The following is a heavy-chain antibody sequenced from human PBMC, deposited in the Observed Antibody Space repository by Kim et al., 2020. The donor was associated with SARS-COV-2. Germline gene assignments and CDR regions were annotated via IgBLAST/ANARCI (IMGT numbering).Heavy chain of an antibody. CDR3: ARLGEGYFDWLLSRYGMGF. D-gene: IGHD3-9*01. CDR2: ISSSCSTI. V-gene: IGHV3-48*03. Sequence: GGSLRLSCAASGFTFSSYEMNWVRQAPGKELEWVSYISSSCSTIYYADSVKGRFTISRDNAKNSLYLQMNSLRAEDTAVYYCARLGEGYFDWLLSRYGMGFWGQGTTRTVSS. CDR1: GFTFSSYE. J-gene: IGHJ6*02.